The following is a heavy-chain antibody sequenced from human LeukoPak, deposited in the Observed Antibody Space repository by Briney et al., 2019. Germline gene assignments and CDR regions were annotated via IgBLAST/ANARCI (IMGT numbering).Heavy chain of an antibody. CDR1: GYTFTSYA. D-gene: IGHD4-11*01. J-gene: IGHJ5*02. Sequence: GASVKVSCKASGYTFTSYAMHWVRQAPGQRLEWMGWINAGNGNTKYSQKFQGRVTITRDTSASTAYMELSSLRSEDTAVYYCARDLSPHPPPDYSANWFDPWGQGTLVTVSS. CDR2: INAGNGNT. CDR3: ARDLSPHPPPDYSANWFDP. V-gene: IGHV1-3*01.